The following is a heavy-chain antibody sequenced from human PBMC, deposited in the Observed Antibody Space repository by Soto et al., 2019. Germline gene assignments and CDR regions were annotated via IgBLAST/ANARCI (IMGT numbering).Heavy chain of an antibody. CDR2: VYHTART. V-gene: IGHV4-61*01. J-gene: IGHJ4*02. CDR1: GGSFKSGSYS. CDR3: ARDFADFDS. Sequence: SATLSLTCTFSGGSFKSGSYSWHRIRQPPGKGLEWIGYVYHTARTSYNPSLKSRVSISMDTSKNQFSLNLDSVTAADTAVYFCARDFADFDSGGQGTLVT.